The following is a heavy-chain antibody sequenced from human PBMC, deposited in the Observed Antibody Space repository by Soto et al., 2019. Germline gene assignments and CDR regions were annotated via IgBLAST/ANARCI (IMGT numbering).Heavy chain of an antibody. V-gene: IGHV3-21*01. CDR3: ARDSEPGVFDY. D-gene: IGHD1-1*01. Sequence: EVQLVESGGGLVKPGGSLRLSCAASGFTFSSYSMNWVRQAPGKGLEWVSSISSISSYIYYADSVKGRFTISRDNAKNSLYLQMNSLIAEDTAVYYCARDSEPGVFDYWGQGTLVTVSS. CDR1: GFTFSSYS. CDR2: ISSISSYI. J-gene: IGHJ4*02.